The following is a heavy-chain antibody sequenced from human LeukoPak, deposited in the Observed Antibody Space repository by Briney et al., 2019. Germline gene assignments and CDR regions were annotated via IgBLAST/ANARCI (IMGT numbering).Heavy chain of an antibody. J-gene: IGHJ4*02. V-gene: IGHV4-31*11. CDR3: ARDARWSRKGSAVDY. D-gene: IGHD4-23*01. CDR1: GGSISSGGYS. CDR2: IYYSGST. Sequence: PSQTLSLTCAVSGGSISSGGYSWSWIRQPPGKGLEWIGYIYYSGSTYYNPSLKSRVTISVDTSKNEFSLSLSSVTAADTAVYYCARDARWSRKGSAVDYWGQGTLVTVSS.